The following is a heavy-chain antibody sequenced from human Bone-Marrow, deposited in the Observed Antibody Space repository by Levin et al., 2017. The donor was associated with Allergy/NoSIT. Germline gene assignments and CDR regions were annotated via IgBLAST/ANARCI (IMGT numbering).Heavy chain of an antibody. CDR1: GGTLSRYG. V-gene: IGHV1-69*04. D-gene: IGHD1-26*01. CDR3: ARFSPSGGAMWPNVLGG. Sequence: KISCKASGGTLSRYGISWVRQAPGQGLEWMGRIIPISGITTHAQKFQGRVTITADKSTGTAYMELSSLRSEDTALYYCARFSPSGGAMWPNVLGGWGLGTLVTISS. CDR2: IIPISGIT. J-gene: IGHJ1*01.